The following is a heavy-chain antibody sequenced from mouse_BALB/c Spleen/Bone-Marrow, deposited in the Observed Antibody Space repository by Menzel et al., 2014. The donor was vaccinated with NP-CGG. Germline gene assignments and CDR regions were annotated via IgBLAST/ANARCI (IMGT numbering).Heavy chain of an antibody. V-gene: IGHV2-6-2*01. CDR2: IWSDGST. J-gene: IGHJ4*01. CDR3: ARSGTDYAMDY. CDR1: GFSLTSYG. D-gene: IGHD4-1*01. Sequence: VQLQQSGPDLVAPSQSLSLTCTVSGFSLTSYGLHWVRQPPGKGLEWLGVIWSDGSTNYNSALKSRLSISKDNSKRQVLLKMNSLQTDDTAMYYCARSGTDYAMDYWGQGTSVTVSS.